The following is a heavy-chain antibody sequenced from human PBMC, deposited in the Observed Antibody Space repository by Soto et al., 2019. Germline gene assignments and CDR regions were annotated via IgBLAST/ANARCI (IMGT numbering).Heavy chain of an antibody. CDR2: MNPNSGNT. Sequence: ASVKVSCKASGYTFTSYDINWVRQATGQGLEWMGWMNPNSGNTGYAQKFQGRVTMTRNTSISTAYMELSSLRSEDTAVYYCAREHSSSWRFDYWGQGTLVTVS. D-gene: IGHD6-13*01. CDR1: GYTFTSYD. J-gene: IGHJ4*02. CDR3: AREHSSSWRFDY. V-gene: IGHV1-8*01.